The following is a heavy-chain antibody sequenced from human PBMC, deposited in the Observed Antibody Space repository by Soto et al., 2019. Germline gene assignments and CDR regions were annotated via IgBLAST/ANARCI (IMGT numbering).Heavy chain of an antibody. J-gene: IGHJ4*02. V-gene: IGHV3-23*01. CDR2: ISGNGADT. D-gene: IGHD6-19*01. Sequence: DVQXLESGGGLVQPGGSXXXSXXXXXXXXXSXXXXXXXXAXXXXLEWVSAISGNGADTSYADSVRGRFTISRDNSKDTLFLQMNSLRADDTAVYYCGKERRGSGWFVCSYWGQGILVTVSS. CDR1: XXXXXSXX. CDR3: GKERRGSGWFVCSY.